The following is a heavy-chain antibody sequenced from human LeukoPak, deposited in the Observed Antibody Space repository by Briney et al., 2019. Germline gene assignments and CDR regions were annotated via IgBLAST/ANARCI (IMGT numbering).Heavy chain of an antibody. D-gene: IGHD3-9*01. V-gene: IGHV3-23*01. CDR1: GFTFSSYA. J-gene: IGHJ4*02. Sequence: GGSLRLSCAASGFTFSSYAMSWVRQAPGKGLEWVSAISGSGGSTYYADSVKGRFTTSRDNSKNTLYLQMNSLRAEDTAVYYCAKGGYDILTGPDYWGQGTLVTVSS. CDR3: AKGGYDILTGPDY. CDR2: ISGSGGST.